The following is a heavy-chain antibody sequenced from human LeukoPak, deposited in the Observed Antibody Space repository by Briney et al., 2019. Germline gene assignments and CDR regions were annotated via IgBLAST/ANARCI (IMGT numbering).Heavy chain of an antibody. J-gene: IGHJ4*02. V-gene: IGHV1-2*06. CDR2: INPNSGGT. CDR3: ARGLYGGSGYYYVSY. D-gene: IGHD3-22*01. CDR1: GYTFTGYY. Sequence: ASVKVSCKASGYTFTGYYMHWVRQAPGQGLEWMGRINPNSGGTNYAQKFQGRVTMTRDTSISTAYMELSRLRSDDTAVYYCARGLYGGSGYYYVSYWGQGALVTVSS.